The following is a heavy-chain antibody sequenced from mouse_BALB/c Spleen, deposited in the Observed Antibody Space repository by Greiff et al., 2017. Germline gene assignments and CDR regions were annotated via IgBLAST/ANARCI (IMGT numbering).Heavy chain of an antibody. CDR3: ARSASYYGFAY. Sequence: QVQLQQPGAELVKPGASVKLSCKASGYTFTSYWMHWVKQRPGQGLEWIGEINPSNGRTNYNEKFKSKATLTVDKSSSTAYMQLSSLTSEDSAVYYCARSASYYGFAYWGQGTLDTVSA. D-gene: IGHD1-1*01. J-gene: IGHJ3*01. CDR1: GYTFTSYW. V-gene: IGHV1S81*02. CDR2: INPSNGRT.